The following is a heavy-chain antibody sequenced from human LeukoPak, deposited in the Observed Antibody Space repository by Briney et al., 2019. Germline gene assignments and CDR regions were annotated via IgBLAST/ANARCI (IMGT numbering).Heavy chain of an antibody. V-gene: IGHV4-59*01. CDR3: ARGTQRGYSGGFDY. CDR1: GGSFSGYY. J-gene: IGHJ4*02. D-gene: IGHD5-12*01. CDR2: IYYSGST. Sequence: SETLSLTCAVYGGSFSGYYWSWIRQPPGKGLEWIGYIYYSGSTNYNPSLKSRVTISVDTSKNQFSLKLSSVTAADTAVYYCARGTQRGYSGGFDYWGQGTLVTVSS.